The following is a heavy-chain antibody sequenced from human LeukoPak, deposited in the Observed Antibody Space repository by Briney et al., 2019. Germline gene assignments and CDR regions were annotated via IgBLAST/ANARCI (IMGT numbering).Heavy chain of an antibody. Sequence: ASVKVSCRASGYTFTDYYIHWVRQAPGQGLEGMGWINPNSGGTNYAQKFQGRVTMTRDTSISTAYMGQSRLRSDDTAVYYCARDKAGLLDYWGQGTLVSVSS. CDR3: ARDKAGLLDY. J-gene: IGHJ4*02. CDR1: GYTFTDYY. V-gene: IGHV1-2*02. CDR2: INPNSGGT. D-gene: IGHD6-13*01.